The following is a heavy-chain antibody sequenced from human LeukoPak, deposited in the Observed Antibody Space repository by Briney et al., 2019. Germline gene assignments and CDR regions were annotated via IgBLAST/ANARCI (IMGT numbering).Heavy chain of an antibody. CDR3: ATLGGVYEGFDY. CDR2: FDAEDAET. V-gene: IGHV1-24*01. J-gene: IGHJ4*02. Sequence: GASVKVSCKLSGHTFTELSMHWVRQVPGKGLEWMGGFDAEDAETIYAQKFRGRVAMTEDTSTDTAYLELSSLRPEDTALYYCATLGGVYEGFDYWGQGTLVTVFS. D-gene: IGHD5/OR15-5a*01. CDR1: GHTFTELS.